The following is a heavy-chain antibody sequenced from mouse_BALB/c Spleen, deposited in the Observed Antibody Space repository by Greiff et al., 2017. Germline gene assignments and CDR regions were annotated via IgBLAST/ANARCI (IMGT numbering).Heavy chain of an antibody. V-gene: IGHV5-17*02. D-gene: IGHD4-1*01. CDR1: GFTFSSFG. CDR3: ARFALTGYYFDY. Sequence: EVKVVESGGGLVQPGGSRKLSCAASGFTFSSFGMHWVRQAPEKGLEWVAYISSGSSTIYYADTVKGRFTISRDNPKNTLFLQMTSLRSEDTAMYYCARFALTGYYFDYWGQGTTLTVSS. CDR2: ISSGSSTI. J-gene: IGHJ2*01.